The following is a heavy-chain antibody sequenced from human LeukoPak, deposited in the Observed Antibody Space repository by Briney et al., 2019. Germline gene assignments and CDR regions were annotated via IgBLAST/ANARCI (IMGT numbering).Heavy chain of an antibody. CDR1: GFTFSDYA. CDR3: AKGSGASCYSSLDS. D-gene: IGHD2-15*01. CDR2: ISSSGTSI. V-gene: IGHV3-23*01. J-gene: IGHJ4*02. Sequence: GGSLRLSCAASGFTFSDYAMSWARQAPGKGLEWLSVISSSGTSIFYADSVEGRFTISRDTSRNTLYLQMNSLRGEDTATYYCAKGSGASCYSSLDSWARGILVIVSS.